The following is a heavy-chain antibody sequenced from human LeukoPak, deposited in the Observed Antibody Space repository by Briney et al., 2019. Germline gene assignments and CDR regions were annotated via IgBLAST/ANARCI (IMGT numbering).Heavy chain of an antibody. D-gene: IGHD1-1*01. CDR2: ISYDGSNK. CDR3: ATVGNNWDFDY. V-gene: IGHV3-30*03. Sequence: GGSLRLSCAASGFTFSSYAMHWVRQAPGKGLEWVALISYDGSNKYYADSVKGRFTISRDNSKNTLYLQMNSLRGEDTAVYYCATVGNNWDFDYWGQGTLVTVSS. CDR1: GFTFSSYA. J-gene: IGHJ4*02.